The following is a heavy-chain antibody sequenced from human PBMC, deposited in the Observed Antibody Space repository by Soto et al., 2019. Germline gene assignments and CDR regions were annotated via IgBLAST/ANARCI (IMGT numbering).Heavy chain of an antibody. Sequence: QLQLQESGPGLVKPSETLSLTCTVSGGSISSSSYYWGWIRQPPGKGLEWIGSIYYSGSTYYNPPPKCRVTISVDTSKQQSSLELSSVTAADPGVYYCAVAQRLLFHYSGQGTLVNASS. J-gene: IGHJ4*02. V-gene: IGHV4-39*01. D-gene: IGHD6-25*01. CDR2: IYYSGST. CDR3: AVAQRLLFHY. CDR1: GGSISSSSYY.